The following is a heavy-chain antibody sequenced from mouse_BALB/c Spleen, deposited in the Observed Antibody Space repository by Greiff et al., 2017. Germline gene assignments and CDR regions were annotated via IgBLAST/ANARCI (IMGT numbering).Heavy chain of an antibody. CDR3: TFTTAKAWFAY. Sequence: VQLQQPGAELVKPGTSVKLSCKASGYNFTSYWINWVKLRPGQGLEWIGWIDPENGDTEYAPKFQGKATMTADTSSNTAYLQLSSLTSEDTAVYYCTFTTAKAWFAYWGQGTLVTVSA. CDR1: GYNFTSYW. D-gene: IGHD1-2*01. CDR2: IDPENGDT. V-gene: IGHV14-4*02. J-gene: IGHJ3*01.